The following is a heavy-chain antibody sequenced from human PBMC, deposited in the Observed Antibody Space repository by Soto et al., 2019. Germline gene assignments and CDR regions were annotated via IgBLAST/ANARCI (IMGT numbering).Heavy chain of an antibody. CDR3: ARVVTVSLDY. J-gene: IGHJ4*02. D-gene: IGHD4-17*01. Sequence: GGSLRLSCAASGFTFSSHGMHWVRQAPGKGLEWVAAIWYDGSKNYYADSVKGRFTISRDNSKNTLYLQMNSLRAEDTAVYYCARVVTVSLDYWGQGTLVTVSS. CDR2: IWYDGSKN. V-gene: IGHV3-33*01. CDR1: GFTFSSHG.